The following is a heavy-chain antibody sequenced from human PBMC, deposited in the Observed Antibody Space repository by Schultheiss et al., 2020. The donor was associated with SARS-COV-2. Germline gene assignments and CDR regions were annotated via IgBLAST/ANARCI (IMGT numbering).Heavy chain of an antibody. J-gene: IGHJ4*02. V-gene: IGHV3-66*02. CDR1: GFTVSSNY. CDR3: ARELGIWSSFDY. CDR2: IYSGGST. D-gene: IGHD7-27*01. Sequence: LSLTCAASGFTVSSNYMSWVRQAPGKGLEWVSVIYSGGSTYYADSVKGRFTISRDNSKNSLYLQMNSLRAEDTAVYYCARELGIWSSFDYWGQGTLVTVSS.